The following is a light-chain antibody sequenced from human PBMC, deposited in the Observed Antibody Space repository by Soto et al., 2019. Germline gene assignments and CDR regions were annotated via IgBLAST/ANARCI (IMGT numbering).Light chain of an antibody. CDR3: QQYNNWPPIT. CDR1: QSVSIS. V-gene: IGKV3-15*01. Sequence: ETVITQAPATLSVSPGEGATLSCRASQSVSISLAWYQQRPGQAPRLLIYGASTRATGIPARFSGSGSGTEFTLTISSLQSEDFAVYYCQQYNNWPPITFGQGTRLEIK. CDR2: GAS. J-gene: IGKJ5*01.